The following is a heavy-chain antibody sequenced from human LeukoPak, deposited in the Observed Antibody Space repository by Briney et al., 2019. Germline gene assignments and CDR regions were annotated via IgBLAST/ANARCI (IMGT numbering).Heavy chain of an antibody. D-gene: IGHD3-22*01. J-gene: IGHJ5*02. V-gene: IGHV1-69*05. CDR3: ARGGGDYYDSSGYLPRGFDP. Sequence: SVKVSCKASGGTFSSYAISWVRQAPGQGLEWMGGIIPIFGTANYAQKFQGRVTITTDGSTSTAYMELSSLRSEDTAVYYCARGGGDYYDSSGYLPRGFDPWGQGTLVTVSS. CDR2: IIPIFGTA. CDR1: GGTFSSYA.